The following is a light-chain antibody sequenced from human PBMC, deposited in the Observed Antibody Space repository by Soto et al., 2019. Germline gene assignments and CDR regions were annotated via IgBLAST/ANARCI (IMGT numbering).Light chain of an antibody. V-gene: IGLV2-14*03. CDR3: CSYSGSSTIVV. CDR1: SSDVGGYNF. Sequence: QSALTQPASVSGSPGQSITISCTGTSSDVGGYNFVSWYQQHPGKAPRLMIFDVDNRPSGVSTRFSGYKSGNTASLTISGLQAEDEAEYYCCSYSGSSTIVVFGGGTKLTVL. CDR2: DVD. J-gene: IGLJ2*01.